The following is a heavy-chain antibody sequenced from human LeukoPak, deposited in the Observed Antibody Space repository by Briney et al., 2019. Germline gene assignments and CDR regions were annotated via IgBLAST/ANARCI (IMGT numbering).Heavy chain of an antibody. CDR2: ISAYNGNT. CDR1: GYTFTSYG. CDR3: ARGSYNYPQGDY. D-gene: IGHD5-24*01. Sequence: ASGKVSCKASGYTFTSYGISWVRQAPGQGLEWMGCISAYNGNTNYAQKLQGRLTMTTDTSTSTAYMELRSLRSDDTAVYYCARGSYNYPQGDYRGQGTLVTVSS. J-gene: IGHJ4*02. V-gene: IGHV1-18*01.